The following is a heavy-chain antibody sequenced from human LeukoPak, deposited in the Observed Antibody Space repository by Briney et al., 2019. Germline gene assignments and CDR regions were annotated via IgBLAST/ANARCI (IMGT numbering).Heavy chain of an antibody. CDR3: TRGSMGGSGSYYKDYYYGMDV. CDR1: GGSISSYY. J-gene: IGHJ6*02. CDR2: ILNGGST. V-gene: IGHV4-4*07. D-gene: IGHD3-10*01. Sequence: PSETLSLTCTVSGGSISSYYWTWIRQPPGKGLEWIGRILNGGSTNYNPSLKSRLTMSVDTSKNQFSLKLNSVTAADTAVYYCTRGSMGGSGSYYKDYYYGMDVWGQGTTVTVS.